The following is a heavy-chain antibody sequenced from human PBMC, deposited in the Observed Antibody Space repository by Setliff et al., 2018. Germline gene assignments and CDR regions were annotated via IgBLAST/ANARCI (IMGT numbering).Heavy chain of an antibody. CDR2: IYYNGST. CDR1: GGSIRSSYYY. V-gene: IGHV4-39*01. J-gene: IGHJ3*01. D-gene: IGHD3-16*01. Sequence: SEPLSLTCTVSGGSIRSSYYYWGWIRQPPGKGLEWIGSIYYNGSTHFNPSLKSRVAISVDTSKNLLSLRVNSVTATDTAVYYCARPLEESFGGVRDSDAFDVWGQGTMVTVS. CDR3: ARPLEESFGGVRDSDAFDV.